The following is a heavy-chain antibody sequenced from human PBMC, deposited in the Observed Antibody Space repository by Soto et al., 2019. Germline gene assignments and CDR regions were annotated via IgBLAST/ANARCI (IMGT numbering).Heavy chain of an antibody. J-gene: IGHJ6*02. Sequence: QVQLQESGPGLVKPSETLSLTCTVSGGSVSSESRYWSWIRQTPGKGLEWIGYIYYTGSTNYNPSLKGRVTMSLDTSRDQVSLRLRSVTRADTAVYDCARDQYDFRSGSYYYAMEVWGQGTKVTVSS. CDR1: GGSVSSESRY. V-gene: IGHV4-61*01. CDR2: IYYTGST. CDR3: ARDQYDFRSGSYYYAMEV. D-gene: IGHD3-3*01.